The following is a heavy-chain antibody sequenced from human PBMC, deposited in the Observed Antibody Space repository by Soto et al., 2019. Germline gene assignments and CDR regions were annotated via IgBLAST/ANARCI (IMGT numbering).Heavy chain of an antibody. D-gene: IGHD7-27*01. V-gene: IGHV3-23*01. J-gene: IGHJ6*02. Sequence: EVQLLESGGGLVHPGGSQGLSCAASGFTFSSFSMSWVRQAPGKGLEWISAISDNGATSYYADSVKGRFTISRDNSKNTLYLHMSSLRAEDTAVYYCAKWGNDWGYYYYGMNVWGQGTTVTVSS. CDR1: GFTFSSFS. CDR3: AKWGNDWGYYYYGMNV. CDR2: ISDNGATS.